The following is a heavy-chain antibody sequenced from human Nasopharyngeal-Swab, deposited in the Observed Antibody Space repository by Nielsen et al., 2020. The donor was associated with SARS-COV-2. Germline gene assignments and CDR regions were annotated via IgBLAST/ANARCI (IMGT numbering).Heavy chain of an antibody. CDR2: INPDSGDT. J-gene: IGHJ4*02. V-gene: IGHV1-2*02. CDR1: GYTCTDYY. CDR3: ARDYYDNYDSDY. Sequence: ASVKVSCKTSGYTCTDYYIHWLRQVPGQGLEWVGCINPDSGDTRYAQKFQGRVTVTRDRSRSTAYIELSRLRSDDTAVYYCARDYYDNYDSDYWGQGTLVTVSS. D-gene: IGHD3-22*01.